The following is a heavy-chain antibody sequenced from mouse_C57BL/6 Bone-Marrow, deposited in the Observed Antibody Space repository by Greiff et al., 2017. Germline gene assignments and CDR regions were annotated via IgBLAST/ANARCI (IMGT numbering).Heavy chain of an antibody. CDR3: TRIAY. CDR2: IDPENGDT. J-gene: IGHJ3*01. CDR1: GFNITDDY. Sequence: VQLQQSGAELVRPGASVKLSCTASGFNITDDYMHWVKQRPEQGLEWIGWIDPENGDTEYASKFQGKATITVDTSSNTAYLQLSSLTAEDTAVYYCTRIAYWGQGNLVTVSA. V-gene: IGHV14-4*01.